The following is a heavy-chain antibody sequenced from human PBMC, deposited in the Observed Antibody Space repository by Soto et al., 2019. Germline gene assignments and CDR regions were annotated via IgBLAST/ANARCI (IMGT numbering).Heavy chain of an antibody. CDR2: IYSGGST. V-gene: IGHV3-53*01. CDR3: ATNPHSAYYYYGMDV. J-gene: IGHJ6*02. Sequence: LRLSCAASGFTVSSNYMSWVRQAPGKGLEWVSVIYSGGSTYYADSVKGRFTISRDNSKNTLYLQMNSLRAEDTAVYYCATNPHSAYYYYGMDVWGQGTTVTVSS. D-gene: IGHD3-10*01. CDR1: GFTVSSNY.